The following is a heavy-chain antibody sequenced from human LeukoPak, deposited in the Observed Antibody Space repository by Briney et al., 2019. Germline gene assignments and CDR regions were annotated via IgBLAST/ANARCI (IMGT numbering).Heavy chain of an antibody. J-gene: IGHJ6*02. CDR2: IIPIFGTA. Sequence: ASVKVSCKASGGTFSSYAISWVRQAPGQGLEWMGGIIPIFGTANYAQKFQGRVTITADKSTSTAYMELSSLRSEDTAVYYCARDPDYYGSGSYVGDYYYGMDVWGQGTTVTVSS. V-gene: IGHV1-69*06. CDR1: GGTFSSYA. D-gene: IGHD3-10*01. CDR3: ARDPDYYGSGSYVGDYYYGMDV.